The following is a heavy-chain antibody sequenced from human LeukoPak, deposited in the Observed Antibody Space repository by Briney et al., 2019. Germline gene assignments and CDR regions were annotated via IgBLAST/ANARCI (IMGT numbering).Heavy chain of an antibody. V-gene: IGHV3-11*01. CDR3: AREGLTGTPDY. CDR2: ISGSGNTI. D-gene: IGHD1-1*01. J-gene: IGHJ4*02. Sequence: GGSLRLSCAASGFTFNKYYMSGIRQAPGKGLEWLSSISGSGNTIYYADSVKGRFIISRDNAKNSLYLQMNSLRAEDTAIFYCAREGLTGTPDYWGQGTLVTVSS. CDR1: GFTFNKYY.